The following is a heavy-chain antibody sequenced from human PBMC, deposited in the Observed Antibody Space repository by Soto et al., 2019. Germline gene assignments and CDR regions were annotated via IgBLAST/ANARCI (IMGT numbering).Heavy chain of an antibody. D-gene: IGHD2-2*01. Sequence: QVQLQESGPGLVKPSQTLSLTCTVSGGSISSGDYYWSWIRQPPGKGLEWIGYIYYSGSTYYNPSLRSRVTIAVDTSKNQFSLKLSSVTAADTAVYYCARATIVLVPAAMVSHWFDPWGQGTLVTVSS. V-gene: IGHV4-30-4*01. CDR3: ARATIVLVPAAMVSHWFDP. CDR1: GGSISSGDYY. CDR2: IYYSGST. J-gene: IGHJ5*02.